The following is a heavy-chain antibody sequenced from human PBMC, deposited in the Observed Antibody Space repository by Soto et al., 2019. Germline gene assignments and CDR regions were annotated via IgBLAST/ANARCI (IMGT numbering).Heavy chain of an antibody. CDR2: SDPEDCEP. CDR3: ATARGLCGRYRWSCIVP. J-gene: IGHJ5*02. Sequence: QVQLVQSGAEVKKPGASVKVSCKVSGYTLTELSMHWVRQAPGTGPEWMGGSDPEDCEPIYAQKVQRRVPLTYGPSTDTGCMVVRNMRSGYTAVDCCATARGLCGRYRWSCIVPWRQEMLVTV. CDR1: GYTLTELS. V-gene: IGHV1-24*01. D-gene: IGHD3-16*02.